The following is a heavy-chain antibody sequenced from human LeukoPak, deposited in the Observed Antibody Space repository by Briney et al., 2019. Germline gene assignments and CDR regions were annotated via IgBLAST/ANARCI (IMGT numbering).Heavy chain of an antibody. Sequence: SETLSLTCTVSGGSISSSDYYWGWIRQPPGKGLEWIGNIYYRGSTYYNPSLKSRVTISIDTSKNQFSLRLSSVTAADTAVYYCARSFSGTYPGLDDWGQGTLVAVSS. CDR2: IYYRGST. J-gene: IGHJ4*02. D-gene: IGHD3-10*01. CDR1: GGSISSSDYY. V-gene: IGHV4-39*07. CDR3: ARSFSGTYPGLDD.